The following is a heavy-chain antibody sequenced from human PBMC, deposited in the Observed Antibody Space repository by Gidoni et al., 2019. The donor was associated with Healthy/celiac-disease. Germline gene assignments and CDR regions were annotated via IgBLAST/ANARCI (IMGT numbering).Heavy chain of an antibody. J-gene: IGHJ4*02. Sequence: EVQLLESGGGLVQPGGSLRLSCAASGFPFRHYAMSWVRQAPGKGLWWVSAISGSGVSTYYADSVKGRFTISRDNSKNTLYLQMNSLRAEDTAVYYCAKLKDLTSSGWLKYFDYWGQGTLVTVSS. CDR1: GFPFRHYA. CDR3: AKLKDLTSSGWLKYFDY. V-gene: IGHV3-23*01. CDR2: ISGSGVST. D-gene: IGHD6-19*01.